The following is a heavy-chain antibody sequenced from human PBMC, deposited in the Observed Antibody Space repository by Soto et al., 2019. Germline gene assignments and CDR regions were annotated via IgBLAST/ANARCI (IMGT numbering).Heavy chain of an antibody. J-gene: IGHJ4*02. CDR3: ARDGSRGYSGYDLDF. V-gene: IGHV3-33*01. Sequence: PGWSLRLSCASSALSFINYGMHWVRQAPGKGLEWVAVIWYDGSNKYYADSVKGRFTISRDNSKNTLYLQMDSLRAEDAAVYYCARDGSRGYSGYDLDFWGQGTLVTVSS. CDR2: IWYDGSNK. CDR1: ALSFINYG. D-gene: IGHD5-12*01.